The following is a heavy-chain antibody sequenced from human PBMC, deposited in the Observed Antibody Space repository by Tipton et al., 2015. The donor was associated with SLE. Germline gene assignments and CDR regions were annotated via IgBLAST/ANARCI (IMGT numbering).Heavy chain of an antibody. CDR3: ARGLRPGRDSSSSGYYYYYYMDV. V-gene: IGHV4-38-2*02. CDR1: NYSISSGYY. Sequence: GLVKPSETLSLTCSVSNYSISSGYYWGWIRQSPGKGLEWIASISYSGSTYYNPSLKSRVTISVDTSKNQFSLKLSSVTAADTAVYYCARGLRPGRDSSSSGYYYYYYMDVWGKGTTVTVSS. D-gene: IGHD6-6*01. J-gene: IGHJ6*03. CDR2: ISYSGST.